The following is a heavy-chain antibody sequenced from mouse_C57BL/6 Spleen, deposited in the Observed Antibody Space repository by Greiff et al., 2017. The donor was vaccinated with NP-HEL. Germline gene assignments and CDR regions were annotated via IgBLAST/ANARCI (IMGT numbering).Heavy chain of an antibody. V-gene: IGHV1-15*01. J-gene: IGHJ2*01. D-gene: IGHD1-1*01. CDR3: LYYYGSVDY. CDR2: IDPETGGT. Sequence: QVQLQQSGAELVRPGASVTLSCKASGYTFTDYEMHWVKQTPVHGLEWIGAIDPETGGTAYNQKFKGKAILTADKSSSTAYMELRSLTSEDSAVYYCLYYYGSVDYWGQGTTLTVSS. CDR1: GYTFTDYE.